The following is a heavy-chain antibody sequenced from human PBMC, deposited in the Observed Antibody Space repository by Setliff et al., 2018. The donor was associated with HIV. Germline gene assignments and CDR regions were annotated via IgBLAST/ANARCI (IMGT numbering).Heavy chain of an antibody. D-gene: IGHD3-3*01. Sequence: SETLSLTCTVSGGSMSSSGPGYYWGWVRQTPGGGLEWIGSVYYRGRTYYNPSLKSRVTISVDTPKNQLSLRLTSMAAADTAMYFCARTQPDTIFGVVIFDHWGQGKMVTVSS. CDR2: VYYRGRT. CDR1: GGSMSSSGPGYY. CDR3: ARTQPDTIFGVVIFDH. J-gene: IGHJ4*02. V-gene: IGHV4-39*01.